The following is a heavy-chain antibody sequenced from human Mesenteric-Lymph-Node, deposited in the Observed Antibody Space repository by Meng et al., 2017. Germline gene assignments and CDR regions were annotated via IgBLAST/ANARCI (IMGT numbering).Heavy chain of an antibody. CDR1: GFSLSTSGVG. CDR3: ARIRIAAAGNYFDY. Sequence: SGPTLVKPTQTLTLTCTFSGFSLSTSGVGVGWIRQPPGKALEWLALIYWDDDKRYSPSLKSRLTITKDTSKNQVVLTMTNMDPVDTATYYCARIRIAAAGNYFDYWGQGTLVTVSS. D-gene: IGHD6-13*01. V-gene: IGHV2-5*02. J-gene: IGHJ4*02. CDR2: IYWDDDK.